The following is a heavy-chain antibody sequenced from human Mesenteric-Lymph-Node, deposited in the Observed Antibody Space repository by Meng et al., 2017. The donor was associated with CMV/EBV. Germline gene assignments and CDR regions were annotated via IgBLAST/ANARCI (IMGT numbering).Heavy chain of an antibody. CDR3: ARGKVYCSSTSCYTWYFDL. CDR1: GYTFTDYY. D-gene: IGHD2-2*02. CDR2: INPKSGDT. J-gene: IGHJ2*01. V-gene: IGHV1-2*02. Sequence: ASVKVSCKASGYTFTDYYMHWVRQAPGQGLEWMGWINPKSGDTNYAQKFQGRVTMTRDTSISTAYMELSRLRSDDTAVYYCARGKVYCSSTSCYTWYFDLWGRGTLVTVSS.